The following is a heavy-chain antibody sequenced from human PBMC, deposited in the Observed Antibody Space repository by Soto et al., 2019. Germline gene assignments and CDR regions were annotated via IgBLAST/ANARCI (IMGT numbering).Heavy chain of an antibody. D-gene: IGHD1-1*01. Sequence: GGSLRLSCAASGFTFSSYGMHWVRQAPGKGLEWVAVISYDGSNKYYADSVKGRFTISRDNSKNTLYLQMNSLRAEDTAVYYCAKNDGYATALNYWGQGTLVTVSS. CDR3: AKNDGYATALNY. J-gene: IGHJ4*02. CDR1: GFTFSSYG. CDR2: ISYDGSNK. V-gene: IGHV3-30*18.